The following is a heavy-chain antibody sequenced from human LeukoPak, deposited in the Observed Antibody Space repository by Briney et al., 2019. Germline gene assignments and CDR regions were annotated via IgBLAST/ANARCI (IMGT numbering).Heavy chain of an antibody. CDR3: AKDGGSGDTAMVSYFDY. CDR1: GFTFSSYA. J-gene: IGHJ4*02. CDR2: ISGSGGST. D-gene: IGHD5-18*01. V-gene: IGHV3-23*01. Sequence: PGGSLRLSCAASGFTFSSYAMSWVRQAPGKGLEWVSAISGSGGSTYYADSVKGRFTISRDNSKNTLYLQMNSLRAEDTAVYYCAKDGGSGDTAMVSYFDYWGQGTLVTVSS.